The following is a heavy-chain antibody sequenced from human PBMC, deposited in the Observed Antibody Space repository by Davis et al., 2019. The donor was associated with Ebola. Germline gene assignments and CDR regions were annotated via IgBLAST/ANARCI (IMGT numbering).Heavy chain of an antibody. CDR1: GYIFTSYA. J-gene: IGHJ5*02. CDR2: INGGNGDT. Sequence: ASVKVSCKASGYIFTSYAMHWVRQAPGQRLEWMGWINGGNGDTKYSQKFRDRVTITRDTSASTAYMELSSLRSEDTAVYYCARGRHGENWFDPWGQGTLVTVSS. V-gene: IGHV1-3*01. D-gene: IGHD3-10*01. CDR3: ARGRHGENWFDP.